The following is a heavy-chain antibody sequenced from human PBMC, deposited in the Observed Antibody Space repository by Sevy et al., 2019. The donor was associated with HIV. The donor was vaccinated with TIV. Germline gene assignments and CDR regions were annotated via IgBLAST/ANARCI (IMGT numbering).Heavy chain of an antibody. V-gene: IGHV3-11*01. CDR2: ISGSDDSGGDDTI. CDR3: ARDHVKDGKGGDYYYHAMDV. CDR1: GFTLSDYY. Sequence: GGSLRLSCTASGFTLSDYYMSWIRQAPGKGLQWISYISGSDDSGGDDTIYYADSVKGRFTISRDNAKNSLYLQMISLRADDTAVYYCARDHVKDGKGGDYYYHAMDVWGRGTTVTVSS. J-gene: IGHJ6*02. D-gene: IGHD3-16*01.